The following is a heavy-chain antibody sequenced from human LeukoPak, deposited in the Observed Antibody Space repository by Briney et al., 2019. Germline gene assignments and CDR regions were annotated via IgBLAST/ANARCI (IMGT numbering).Heavy chain of an antibody. D-gene: IGHD4-11*01. CDR2: INWNGGST. CDR3: ARSGRYYSTSNYYYYYMDV. V-gene: IGHV3-20*04. CDR1: GFTFDDYG. J-gene: IGHJ6*03. Sequence: GGSLRLSCAASGFTFDDYGMSWVRQAPGEGLEWVSGINWNGGSTGYADSVKGRFTISRDNAKNSLYLQMNSLRAEDTALYYCARSGRYYSTSNYYYYYMDVWGKGTTVTVSS.